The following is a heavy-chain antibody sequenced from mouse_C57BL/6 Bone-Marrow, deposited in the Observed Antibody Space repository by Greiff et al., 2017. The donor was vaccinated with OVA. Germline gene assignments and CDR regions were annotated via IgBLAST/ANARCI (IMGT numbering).Heavy chain of an antibody. J-gene: IGHJ4*01. CDR2: IHPSDSDT. V-gene: IGHV1-74*01. CDR1: GYTFTSYW. D-gene: IGHD1-1*01. Sequence: QVQLQQPGAELVKPGASVKVSCKASGYTFTSYWMHWVKQRPGQGLEWIGRIHPSDSDTNYNQKFKGKATLTVDKSSSTAYMQLSSLTSEDSAVYYCATPFIRHYYAMDYWGQGTSVTVSS. CDR3: ATPFIRHYYAMDY.